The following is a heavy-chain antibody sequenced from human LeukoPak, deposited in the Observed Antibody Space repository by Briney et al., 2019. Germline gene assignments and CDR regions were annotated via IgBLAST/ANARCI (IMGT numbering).Heavy chain of an antibody. V-gene: IGHV1-18*01. CDR3: ARVTDYYDSSGYYFDY. Sequence: ASVKVSCKASGCTFTSYGISWVRQAPGQGLEWMGWISAYNGNTNYAQKLQGRVTMTTDTSTSTAYMELRSLRSDDTAVYYCARVTDYYDSSGYYFDYWGQGTLVTVSS. CDR1: GCTFTSYG. J-gene: IGHJ4*02. D-gene: IGHD3-22*01. CDR2: ISAYNGNT.